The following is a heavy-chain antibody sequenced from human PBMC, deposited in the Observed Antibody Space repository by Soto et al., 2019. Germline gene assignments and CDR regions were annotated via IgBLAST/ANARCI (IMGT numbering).Heavy chain of an antibody. Sequence: GESLKISCKGSGYSFTSYWIGWVRQVPGKGLEWMGIIYPGDSDTRYSPSFQGQVTISADKSISTAYLQWSSLKASDTAMYYCARGRGNYYDSSGYLDAFDIWGQGTMVTVSS. CDR3: ARGRGNYYDSSGYLDAFDI. J-gene: IGHJ3*02. CDR1: GYSFTSYW. CDR2: IYPGDSDT. V-gene: IGHV5-51*01. D-gene: IGHD3-22*01.